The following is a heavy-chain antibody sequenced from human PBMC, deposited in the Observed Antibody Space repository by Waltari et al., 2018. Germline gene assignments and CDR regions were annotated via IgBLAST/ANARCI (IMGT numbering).Heavy chain of an antibody. V-gene: IGHV3-74*01. J-gene: IGHJ5*02. CDR2: IKSEGRAT. D-gene: IGHD1-26*01. CDR1: GFTFSTFW. CDR3: ASDVHSGRYGWFDP. Sequence: EVQLVESGGDLVQPGGSLRLSCAASGFTFSTFWVHWVRQVPGKGLVWGSRIKSEGRATSYADSVKGRFTISRDNAKNTVYLQMNSLRAEDTAVYHCASDVHSGRYGWFDPWGQGTLVTVSS.